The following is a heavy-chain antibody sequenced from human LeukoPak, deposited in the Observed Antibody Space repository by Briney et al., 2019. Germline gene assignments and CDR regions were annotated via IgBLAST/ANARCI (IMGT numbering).Heavy chain of an antibody. Sequence: GSLRLSCTASGFTFGDYAMSWVRQAPGKGLEWVGFIRSKAYGGTTEYAASVKGRFTISRDDSKSIAYLQMNSLKTEDTAVYYCTRSGSSSSTSCYTNWGQGTLVTVSS. V-gene: IGHV3-49*04. CDR1: GFTFGDYA. CDR3: TRSGSSSSTSCYTN. J-gene: IGHJ4*02. CDR2: IRSKAYGGTT. D-gene: IGHD2-2*02.